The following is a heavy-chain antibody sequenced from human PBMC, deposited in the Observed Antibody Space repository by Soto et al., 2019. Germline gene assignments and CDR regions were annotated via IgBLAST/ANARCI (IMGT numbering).Heavy chain of an antibody. Sequence: GGSLRLSCGASGFIFSSYWMYWVRQAPGKGLVWVSRINSDGSTRTYADSVEGRFTVSRDNANLYLQMNSLRAEDTAVYYCARGSGYSYGYYYYGMDVWGQGTTVTVSS. V-gene: IGHV3-74*01. CDR2: INSDGSTR. D-gene: IGHD5-18*01. J-gene: IGHJ6*02. CDR1: GFIFSSYW. CDR3: ARGSGYSYGYYYYGMDV.